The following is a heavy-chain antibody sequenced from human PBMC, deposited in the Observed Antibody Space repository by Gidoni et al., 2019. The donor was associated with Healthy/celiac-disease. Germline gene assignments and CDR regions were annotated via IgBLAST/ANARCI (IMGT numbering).Heavy chain of an antibody. J-gene: IGHJ4*02. CDR2: INHSGST. CDR1: GGSFSGYY. D-gene: IGHD2-15*01. Sequence: QVLLQQWGAGLLKPSETLSLTCAVYGGSFSGYYWRWIRQPPGKGLEWIGEINHSGSTNYNPSLKSRVTISVDTSKNQFSLKLSSVTAADTAVYYCAREGKGYCSGGSCYSGFPYWGQGTLVTVSS. CDR3: AREGKGYCSGGSCYSGFPY. V-gene: IGHV4-34*01.